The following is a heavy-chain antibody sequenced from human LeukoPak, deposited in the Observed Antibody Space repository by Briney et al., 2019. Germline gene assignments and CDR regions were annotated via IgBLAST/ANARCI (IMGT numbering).Heavy chain of an antibody. CDR1: GFTFRSCV. CDR3: AKLDYYGNY. V-gene: IGHV3-23*01. Sequence: GGSLRLSCAASGFTFRSCVMSWVRQAPGKGLEWVSTISGSSVTTYYADSVKGRFTISRDNSKNTLYLQMNSLRAEDTAVYYCAKLDYYGNYWGQGTLVTVSS. J-gene: IGHJ4*02. CDR2: ISGSSVTT. D-gene: IGHD3-10*01.